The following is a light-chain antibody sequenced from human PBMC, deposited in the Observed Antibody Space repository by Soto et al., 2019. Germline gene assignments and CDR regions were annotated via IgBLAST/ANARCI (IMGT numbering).Light chain of an antibody. V-gene: IGKV3-20*01. CDR3: QQYGSAPVS. CDR2: NES. Sequence: EIVLAQSPGTLSLSPGQRATLSCRARQSVNRNYLVWYQHKPGQARRLLISNESRRTTGIPERYSGSGSGTDFTLIISSLKAEDFAVYDCQQYGSAPVSFGPATKVDI. CDR1: QSVNRNY. J-gene: IGKJ3*01.